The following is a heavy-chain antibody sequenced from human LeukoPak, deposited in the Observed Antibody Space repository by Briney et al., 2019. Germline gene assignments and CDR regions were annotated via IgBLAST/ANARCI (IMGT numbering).Heavy chain of an antibody. V-gene: IGHV1-2*02. CDR2: INPNSGGT. CDR3: ATDGPSSLEWLWGIY. D-gene: IGHD3-3*01. J-gene: IGHJ4*02. Sequence: ASVKVSCKASGYTFTGYYMHWVRQAPGQGLEWMGWINPNSGGTNYAQKFQGRVTMTEDTSTDTAYMELSSLRSEDTAVYYCATDGPSSLEWLWGIYWGQGTLVTVSS. CDR1: GYTFTGYY.